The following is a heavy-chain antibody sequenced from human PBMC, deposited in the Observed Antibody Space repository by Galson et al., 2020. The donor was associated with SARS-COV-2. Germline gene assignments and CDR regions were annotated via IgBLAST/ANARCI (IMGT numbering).Heavy chain of an antibody. CDR1: GGSISSGGYY. CDR2: IYYSGST. V-gene: IGHV4-31*03. CDR3: ARGSITMVRGVDYYYGMDV. J-gene: IGHJ6*02. Sequence: ASETLSLTCTVSGGSISSGGYYWSWIRQHPGKGLEWIGYIYYSGSTYYNPSLKSRVTISVDTSKNQFSLKLSSVTAADTAVYYCARGSITMVRGVDYYYGMDVWGQGTTVTVSS. D-gene: IGHD3-10*01.